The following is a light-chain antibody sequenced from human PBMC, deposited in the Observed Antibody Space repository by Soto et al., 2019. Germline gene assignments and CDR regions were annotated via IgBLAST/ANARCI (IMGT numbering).Light chain of an antibody. CDR3: SSNASNSIPVGV. CDR2: DVS. V-gene: IGLV2-14*01. CDR1: SSDVGGYNY. Sequence: QSVLTQPASVSGSPGQSITISCTGTSSDVGGYNYVSWYQQHPGKAPKLMIYDVSNRPSGVSNRFSGSKSGNTASLTISGLQAEDEADNYCSSNASNSIPVGVFGTGSMVTVL. J-gene: IGLJ1*01.